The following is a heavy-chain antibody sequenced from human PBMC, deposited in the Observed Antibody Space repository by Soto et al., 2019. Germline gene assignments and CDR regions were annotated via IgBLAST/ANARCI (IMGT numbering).Heavy chain of an antibody. J-gene: IGHJ3*01. Sequence: GGSLRLSCEGSGFNFRNFNMIWVRQAPGKGLEWVSSVIGSSSYIYYADSVKGRFTVSRDNANNLVFLQMNGLRPEDPAMYYCAGDLRGHYGPWGQGTMVTVSS. D-gene: IGHD4-17*01. CDR2: VIGSSSYI. V-gene: IGHV3-21*06. CDR3: AGDLRGHYGP. CDR1: GFNFRNFN.